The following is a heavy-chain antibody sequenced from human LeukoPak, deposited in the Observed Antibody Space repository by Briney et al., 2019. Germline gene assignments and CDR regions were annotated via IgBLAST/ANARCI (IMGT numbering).Heavy chain of an antibody. CDR2: IYYSGSI. CDR3: ARDSYFGEASFDY. Sequence: PSETLSLTCTVPGGSISSGGYYWSWIRQHPGKGLVWIGHIYYSGSIYYNPSLKSRVTISKDTSKNQFSLKVSSVTAADTAVYYCARDSYFGEASFDYWGQGTLVTVSS. CDR1: GGSISSGGYY. V-gene: IGHV4-31*03. D-gene: IGHD3-10*01. J-gene: IGHJ4*02.